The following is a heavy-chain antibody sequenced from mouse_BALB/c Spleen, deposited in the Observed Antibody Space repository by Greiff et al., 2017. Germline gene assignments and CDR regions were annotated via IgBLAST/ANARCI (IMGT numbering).Heavy chain of an antibody. CDR3: TRSYPMDY. J-gene: IGHJ4*01. D-gene: IGHD2-10*01. CDR2: IDPETGGT. Sequence: SGAELVRPGASVTLSCKASGYTFTDYEMHWVKQTPVHGLEWIGAIDPETGGTAYNQKFKGKATLTADKSSSTAYMELRSLTSEDSTVYYCTRSYPMDYWGQGTSVTVSS. CDR1: GYTFTDYE. V-gene: IGHV1-15*01.